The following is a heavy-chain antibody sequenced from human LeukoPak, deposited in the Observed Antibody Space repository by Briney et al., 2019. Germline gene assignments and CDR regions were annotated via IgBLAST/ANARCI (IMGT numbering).Heavy chain of an antibody. D-gene: IGHD2-2*01. CDR2: INPDSGGT. J-gene: IGHJ3*02. Sequence: ASVKVSCKASGYTFTGYHMHWVRQAPGQGLEWMGWINPDSGGTNYAQKFQGRVTMTRDTSISTAYMELSRLRSDDTAVYYCAREKVVPAANDAFDIWGQGTMVTVSS. CDR3: AREKVVPAANDAFDI. CDR1: GYTFTGYH. V-gene: IGHV1-2*02.